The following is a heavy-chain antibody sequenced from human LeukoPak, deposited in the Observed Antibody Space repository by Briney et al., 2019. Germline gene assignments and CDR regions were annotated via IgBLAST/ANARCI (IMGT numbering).Heavy chain of an antibody. J-gene: IGHJ4*02. V-gene: IGHV3-9*01. CDR1: GYTFTGYY. CDR2: VSWNSASI. D-gene: IGHD1-26*01. CDR3: AKAFGGNYQRAFDY. Sequence: SCKASGYTFTGYYMHWVRQAPGKGLEWVSGVSWNSASIGYDKSVEGRFTVSRDDTNKSLYLQMNSLRPEDTAFYFCAKAFGGNYQRAFDYWGQGILVTVSS.